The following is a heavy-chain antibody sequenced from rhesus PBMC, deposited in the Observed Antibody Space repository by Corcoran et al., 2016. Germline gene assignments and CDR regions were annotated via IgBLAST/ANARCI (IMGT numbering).Heavy chain of an antibody. J-gene: IGHJ2*01. Sequence: QVQLEESGPGLVKPSETLSLTCAVSGDSISSSYHWGWIRQLPGKGLGYIGFLTGKPGGTPHNPSLKSRVPISKATSKNPFSLKLGSVTAADTAVYYCARRSSYWYFDLWGPGTPITISS. CDR2: LTGKPGGT. CDR1: GDSISSSYH. CDR3: ARRSSYWYFDL. V-gene: IGHV4-99*01. D-gene: IGHD4-29*01.